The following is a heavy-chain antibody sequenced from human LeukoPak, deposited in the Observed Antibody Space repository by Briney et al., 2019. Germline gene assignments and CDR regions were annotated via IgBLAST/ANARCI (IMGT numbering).Heavy chain of an antibody. CDR1: GFTFSSYA. J-gene: IGHJ4*02. CDR3: ARGFWSGYPHFDY. Sequence: GGSLRLSCAASGFTFSSYAMSWVRQAPGKGLEWVSAISGSGGSTYYADSVKGRFTISGDNSKNTLYLQMNSLRVEDTAVYYCARGFWSGYPHFDYWGQGTLVTVSS. V-gene: IGHV3-23*01. D-gene: IGHD3-3*01. CDR2: ISGSGGST.